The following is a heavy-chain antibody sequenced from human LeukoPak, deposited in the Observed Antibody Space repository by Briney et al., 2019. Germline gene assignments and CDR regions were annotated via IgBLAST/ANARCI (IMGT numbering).Heavy chain of an antibody. D-gene: IGHD1-26*01. CDR3: AKGTWDLLPSHYYYGTDV. J-gene: IGHJ6*02. CDR2: INGSGGIR. V-gene: IGHV3-23*01. CDR1: GFTFSSYA. Sequence: GGSLRLSCAASGFTFSSYAMSWVRQAPGKGLEWVSGINGSGGIRYYADSVKGRFTISRDNSKNTLYLQMNSLKAEDTAVYYCAKGTWDLLPSHYYYGTDVWGQGATVTVSS.